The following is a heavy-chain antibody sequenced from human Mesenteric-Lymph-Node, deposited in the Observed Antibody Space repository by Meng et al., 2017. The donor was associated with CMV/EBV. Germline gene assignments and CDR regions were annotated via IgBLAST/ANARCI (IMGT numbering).Heavy chain of an antibody. V-gene: IGHV1-69*10. J-gene: IGHJ4*02. CDR1: GGSYA. Sequence: SVKVSCKASGGSYAITWVRQAPGQGLEWMGGIIPMHGIANYAQKFQGRLTISADKSTSTAYMELSSLRSEDTAVYYCANYYDSGPYYFDYWGQGTLVTVSS. CDR2: IIPMHGIA. CDR3: ANYYDSGPYYFDY. D-gene: IGHD3-10*01.